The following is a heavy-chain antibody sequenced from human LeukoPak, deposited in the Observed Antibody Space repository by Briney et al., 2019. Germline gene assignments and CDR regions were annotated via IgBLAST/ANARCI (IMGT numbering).Heavy chain of an antibody. J-gene: IGHJ5*02. V-gene: IGHV3-21*01. Sequence: PGGSLRLSCAASGFTFSSYSMNWVRQAPGKGLEWVSSISGSSSYIYYTDSVKGRFTISRDNAKNSLYLQMNSLRAEDTAVYYCARDRSNVAATDGWFDPWGQGTLVTVSS. D-gene: IGHD6-13*01. CDR2: ISGSSSYI. CDR1: GFTFSSYS. CDR3: ARDRSNVAATDGWFDP.